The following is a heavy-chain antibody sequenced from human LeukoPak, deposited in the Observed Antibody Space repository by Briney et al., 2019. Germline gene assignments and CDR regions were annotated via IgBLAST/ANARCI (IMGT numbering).Heavy chain of an antibody. CDR3: ASFYCSGGSCYQYCYYYYMDV. Sequence: SETLSLTCAVYGGSFSGYYWSWIRQPPGKGLEWIGEINHSGSTNYNPSLKSRVTISVDTSKNQFSLKLSSVTAADTAVYYCASFYCSGGSCYQYCYYYYMDVWGKGTTVTISS. CDR1: GGSFSGYY. D-gene: IGHD2-15*01. J-gene: IGHJ6*03. V-gene: IGHV4-34*01. CDR2: INHSGST.